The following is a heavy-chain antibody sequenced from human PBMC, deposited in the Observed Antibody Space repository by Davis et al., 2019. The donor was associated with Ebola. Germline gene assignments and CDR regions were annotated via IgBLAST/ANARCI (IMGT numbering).Heavy chain of an antibody. CDR3: ARDPEYSSSSTLFYYYYGMDV. CDR1: GFTFSSYS. J-gene: IGHJ6*02. Sequence: GGSLRLSCAASGFTFSSYSMNWVRQAPGKGLEWVSSISSSSSYIYYADSVKGRFTISRDNAKNSLYLQMNSLRAEDTAVYYCARDPEYSSSSTLFYYYYGMDVWGQGTTVTVSS. V-gene: IGHV3-21*01. CDR2: ISSSSSYI. D-gene: IGHD6-6*01.